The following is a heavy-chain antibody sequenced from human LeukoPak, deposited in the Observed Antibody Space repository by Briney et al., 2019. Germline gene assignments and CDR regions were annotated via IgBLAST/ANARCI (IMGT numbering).Heavy chain of an antibody. CDR1: GFTFSGSA. Sequence: GGSLRLSCAASGFTFSGSAMHWVRQASGKGLEWVGRIRSKANSYATAYAASVKGRFTISRDDSKNTAYLQMNSLKTEDTAVYYCTTDLSTVTTFPPYYYGMDVWGQGTTVTVSS. D-gene: IGHD4-17*01. CDR3: TTDLSTVTTFPPYYYGMDV. CDR2: IRSKANSYAT. J-gene: IGHJ6*02. V-gene: IGHV3-73*01.